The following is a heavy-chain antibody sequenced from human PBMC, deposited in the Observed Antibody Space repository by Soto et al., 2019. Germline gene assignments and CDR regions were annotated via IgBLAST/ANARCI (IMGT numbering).Heavy chain of an antibody. Sequence: PSETLSLTCTVSGGSISSSSYYWGWIRQPPGKGLEWIGSIYYSGSTYYNPSLKSRVTISVDTSKNQFSLKLSSVTAADTAVYYCAGNTYYDFWSGYYFDYWGQGTLVTVSS. CDR1: GGSISSSSYY. CDR3: AGNTYYDFWSGYYFDY. V-gene: IGHV4-39*01. J-gene: IGHJ4*02. CDR2: IYYSGST. D-gene: IGHD3-3*01.